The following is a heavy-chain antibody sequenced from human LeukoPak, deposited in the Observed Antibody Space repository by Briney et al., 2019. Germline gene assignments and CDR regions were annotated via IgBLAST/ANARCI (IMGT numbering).Heavy chain of an antibody. D-gene: IGHD4-17*01. CDR3: ARSPLYGDYVDY. V-gene: IGHV3-53*01. J-gene: IGHJ4*02. Sequence: GGSLRLSCAASGFTVSSNYMSWVRQAPGKGLEWVSVIYSGGSTYYADSVKGRFTISRDNSKNTLYLQMNSLRAEDTAVYYCARSPLYGDYVDYWGQGTLVTVSS. CDR2: IYSGGST. CDR1: GFTVSSNY.